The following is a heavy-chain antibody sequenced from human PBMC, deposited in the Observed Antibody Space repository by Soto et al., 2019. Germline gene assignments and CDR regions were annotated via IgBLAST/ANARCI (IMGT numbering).Heavy chain of an antibody. J-gene: IGHJ4*02. Sequence: GGSLRLSCAASGFPFSTHAMSWVRQAPGKGKEWVSTISSGGGSTFYADSVKGRFTISRDNSKNTLYLQMNSLRAEDAAVYHCAKITSTTSDFDCWGQGTLVTVSS. CDR3: AKITSTTSDFDC. CDR1: GFPFSTHA. V-gene: IGHV3-23*01. D-gene: IGHD2-2*01. CDR2: ISSGGGST.